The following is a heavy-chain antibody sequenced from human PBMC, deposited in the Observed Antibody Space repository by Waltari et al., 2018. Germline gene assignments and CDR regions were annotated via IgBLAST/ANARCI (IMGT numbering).Heavy chain of an antibody. CDR3: ARDSAQIDAFDI. V-gene: IGHV1-69*08. J-gene: IGHJ3*02. CDR1: GGTFSSYA. Sequence: QVQLVQSGAEVKKPGSSVKVSCKASGGTFSSYAISWVRQDPGQGVEWMGRIIPIFVTAKYAQKSQGIVTITADKSTSTAYMALSSLRSEDTAVYYCARDSAQIDAFDIWGQGTMVTVSS. CDR2: IIPIFVTA.